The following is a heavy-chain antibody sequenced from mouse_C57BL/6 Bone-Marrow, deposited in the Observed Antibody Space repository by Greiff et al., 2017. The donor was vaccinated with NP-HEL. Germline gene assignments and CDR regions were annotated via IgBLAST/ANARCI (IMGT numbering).Heavy chain of an antibody. CDR1: GYTFTSYG. CDR3: AREGGNLLPLYYYAMDY. V-gene: IGHV1-81*01. Sequence: VQLKESGAELARPGASVKLSCKASGYTFTSYGISWVKQRTGQGLEWIGEIYPRSGNTYYNEKFKGKATLTADKSSSTAYMELRSLTSEDSAVYFCAREGGNLLPLYYYAMDYWGQGTSVTVSS. J-gene: IGHJ4*01. D-gene: IGHD1-1*01. CDR2: IYPRSGNT.